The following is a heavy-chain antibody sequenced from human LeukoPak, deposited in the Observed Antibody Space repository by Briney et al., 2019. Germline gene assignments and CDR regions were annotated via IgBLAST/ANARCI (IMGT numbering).Heavy chain of an antibody. CDR1: GFTFSSYA. CDR3: AKDYGPKQLVFFDS. CDR2: ISENGGTT. J-gene: IGHJ4*02. Sequence: GGSLRLSCAASGFTFSSYALSWVRQPPGKGLDWVSGISENGGTTFYADSVKGRFTITRDNSKNTLYVQMNSLRGEDTAVYYCAKDYGPKQLVFFDSWGQGTLVTVSS. D-gene: IGHD6-13*01. V-gene: IGHV3-23*01.